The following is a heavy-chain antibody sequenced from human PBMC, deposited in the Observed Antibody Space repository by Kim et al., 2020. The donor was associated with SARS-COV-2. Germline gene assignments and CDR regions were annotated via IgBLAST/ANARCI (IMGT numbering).Heavy chain of an antibody. Sequence: GGSLRLSCAASGFTFGDSSMHWVRQAPGKGLEWVSLITTDAVSSYYADSVKGRFTISRDNSKNSLYLQMNSLRTEDTALYYCVKEVGGFGEYDYWGQGTLVTVSS. J-gene: IGHJ4*02. CDR3: VKEVGGFGEYDY. V-gene: IGHV3-43*01. CDR1: GFTFGDSS. D-gene: IGHD3-10*01. CDR2: ITTDAVSS.